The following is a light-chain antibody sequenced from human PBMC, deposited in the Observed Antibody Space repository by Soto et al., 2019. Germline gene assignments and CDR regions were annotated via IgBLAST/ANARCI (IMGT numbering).Light chain of an antibody. V-gene: IGKV3-20*01. Sequence: EIVLTQSPGTLSLSPGERATLSCRASQSVSSSYLAWYQQKPGQAPRLLIYVASSRATGIPDRFSGSGSGTGFTLTISRLEPEDFAVYYCQQYGSSPLFTFGPGTKVDIK. CDR2: VAS. CDR1: QSVSSSY. J-gene: IGKJ3*01. CDR3: QQYGSSPLFT.